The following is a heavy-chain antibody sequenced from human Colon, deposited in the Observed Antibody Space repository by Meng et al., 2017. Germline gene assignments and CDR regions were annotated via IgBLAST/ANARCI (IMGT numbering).Heavy chain of an antibody. Sequence: QVPLQVSGPGRVSPSQTLSLTCTVSGASISSGDYYCSWSRQHPGKGLEWIGYFYFSGNTYYNPSLKSRVSISVDTSKNRFSLNLSSVTAADTAVYYCARYFYDSRGVTWFDPWGQGTLVTVSS. J-gene: IGHJ5*02. CDR3: ARYFYDSRGVTWFDP. CDR2: FYFSGNT. V-gene: IGHV4-31*03. D-gene: IGHD3-22*01. CDR1: GASISSGDYY.